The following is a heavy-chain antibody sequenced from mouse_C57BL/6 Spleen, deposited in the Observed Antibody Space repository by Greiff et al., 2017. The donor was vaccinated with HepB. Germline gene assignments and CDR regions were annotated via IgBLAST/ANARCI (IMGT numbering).Heavy chain of an antibody. CDR1: GYTFTSYC. CDR3: ARGYMDY. V-gene: IGHV1-81*01. CDR2: IYPRSGDT. Sequence: VQGVESGAELARPGASVKLSCKASGYTFTSYCMSWVKQRTGQGLEWIGEIYPRSGDTYYNEKFKGKATLTADKSSSTAYMELRSLTSEDSAVYFCARGYMDYWGQGTSVTVSS. J-gene: IGHJ4*01.